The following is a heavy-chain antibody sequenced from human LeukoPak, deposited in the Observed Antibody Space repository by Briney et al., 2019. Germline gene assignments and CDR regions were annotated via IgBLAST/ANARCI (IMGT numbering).Heavy chain of an antibody. CDR3: ARTYCTNGVCYNDY. Sequence: SETLSLTCAAYGGSISGYYWSWLRQPPGKGLEWIAEIHHSGSANYNPSLKSRVTISIDTSKNQFSLKLSSVTAADTAVYYCARTYCTNGVCYNDYWGQGTLVTVSS. J-gene: IGHJ4*02. V-gene: IGHV4-34*01. D-gene: IGHD2-8*01. CDR1: GGSISGYY. CDR2: IHHSGSA.